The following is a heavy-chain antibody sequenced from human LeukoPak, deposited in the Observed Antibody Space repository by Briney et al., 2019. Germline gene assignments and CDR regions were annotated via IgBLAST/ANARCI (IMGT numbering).Heavy chain of an antibody. CDR3: ARGQWLVPIDY. V-gene: IGHV4-38-2*01. J-gene: IGHJ4*02. CDR2: IYHSGST. D-gene: IGHD6-19*01. Sequence: PSETLSLTCAVSGCFISSGYYWGWIRLPPGKGLEWIGTIYHSGSTYYNPSLKSRVTIAVDTSKNQFSLKLSSVTAADTAVYYCARGQWLVPIDYWGQGTLVTVSS. CDR1: GCFISSGYY.